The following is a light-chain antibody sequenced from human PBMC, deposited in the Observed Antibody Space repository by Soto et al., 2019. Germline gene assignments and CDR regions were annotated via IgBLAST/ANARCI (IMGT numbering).Light chain of an antibody. CDR1: QSVSSSY. CDR3: HHYGSSPPWT. V-gene: IGKV3-20*01. J-gene: IGKJ1*01. Sequence: EIVFTQSPSTLSLSPGERATLSCRAIQSVSSSYLAWYQQKPGQAPRLLIYGASSRATGTPDRFSGSGSGTDFTLTISRLEPEDFAVYYCHHYGSSPPWTFGQGTKVDIK. CDR2: GAS.